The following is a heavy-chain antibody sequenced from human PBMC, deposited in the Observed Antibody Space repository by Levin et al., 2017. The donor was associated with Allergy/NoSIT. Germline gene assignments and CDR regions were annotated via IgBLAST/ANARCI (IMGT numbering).Heavy chain of an antibody. CDR2: IRPTSEII. D-gene: IGHD1-1*01. V-gene: IGHV3-48*04. CDR1: GFDFSRSG. J-gene: IGHJ6*02. Sequence: GEFLKISCAASGFDFSRSGMNWVRQAPGQGPEWVSYIRPTSEIIHYADSVKGRFTISRDNRKNSLYLQMNSLRVEDTATYYCVRDLTTVRGGMDVWGQGTTVTVSS. CDR3: VRDLTTVRGGMDV.